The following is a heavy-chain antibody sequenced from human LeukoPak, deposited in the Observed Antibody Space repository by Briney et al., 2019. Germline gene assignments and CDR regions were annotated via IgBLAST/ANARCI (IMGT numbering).Heavy chain of an antibody. J-gene: IGHJ4*02. Sequence: GGSLRLSCAASGFIFTNYEMNWVRQAPGKGLQGVSGVSTSGGSTYYADSVKGRFTISRDNSKNTLHLQMNSLRAEDTAIYYCAKQAYDSPRTDFDYWGQGTLVTVSS. V-gene: IGHV3-23*01. CDR3: AKQAYDSPRTDFDY. CDR2: VSTSGGST. CDR1: GFIFTNYE. D-gene: IGHD3-22*01.